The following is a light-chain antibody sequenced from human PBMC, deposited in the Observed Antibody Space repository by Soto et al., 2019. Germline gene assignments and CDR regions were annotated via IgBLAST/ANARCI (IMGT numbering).Light chain of an antibody. V-gene: IGKV3-15*01. CDR1: QSVSSN. Sequence: EIVMTQSPGTLSVSPGERATLSFRASQSVSSNLAWYQQKPGQSPRLLLYGASTRATGIPARFSGSGSGTAFTLTISSLQPEDFSIYYCQQSDSTPYTFGQGTKVDIK. CDR3: QQSDSTPYT. J-gene: IGKJ2*01. CDR2: GAS.